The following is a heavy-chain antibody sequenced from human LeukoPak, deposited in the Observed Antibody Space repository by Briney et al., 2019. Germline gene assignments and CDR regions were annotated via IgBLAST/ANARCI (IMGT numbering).Heavy chain of an antibody. CDR3: AKGAGYDY. CDR1: GFTFSSYG. D-gene: IGHD6-13*01. CDR2: ISYDGSNK. Sequence: GGSLRLSCAASGFTFSSYGMHWVRQAPGKGLEWVAVISYDGSNKYYADSVKGRFTISRDNSKNTLYLQMNSLRAEDTAVYYCAKGAGYDYWGQGTLVTVSS. J-gene: IGHJ4*02. V-gene: IGHV3-30*18.